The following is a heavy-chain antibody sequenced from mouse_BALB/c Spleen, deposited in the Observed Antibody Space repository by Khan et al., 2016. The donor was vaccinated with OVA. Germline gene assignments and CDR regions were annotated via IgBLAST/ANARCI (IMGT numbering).Heavy chain of an antibody. V-gene: IGHV14-3*02. CDR3: ALRGDIYDTYYGYAMDY. J-gene: IGHJ4*01. D-gene: IGHD2-3*01. Sequence: VQLKQSGAELVKPGASVKLSCTASGFNIKDTYMHWVKQRPEQGLEWIGRIDPGNGNTQYDPKFQGKATITADTSSNTAYLQLSSLTSEDTAVYYCALRGDIYDTYYGYAMDYWGQGTSVTVAS. CDR2: IDPGNGNT. CDR1: GFNIKDTY.